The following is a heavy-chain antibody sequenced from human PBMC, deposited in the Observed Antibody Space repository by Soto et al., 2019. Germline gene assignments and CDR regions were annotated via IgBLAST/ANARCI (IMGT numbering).Heavy chain of an antibody. J-gene: IGHJ4*02. CDR2: IYPGDSDS. CDR1: GFTFTSYW. D-gene: IGHD2-2*01. CDR3: AKHEGYCSTTTCSNFDY. Sequence: GESLKISCKGSGFTFTSYWIAWVRQMPGKGLEWMGIIYPGDSDSSYSPSFQGQVTTSADKSINTAYLHWSSLKAPDTAIYYCAKHEGYCSTTTCSNFDYWGQGTLVTVSS. V-gene: IGHV5-51*01.